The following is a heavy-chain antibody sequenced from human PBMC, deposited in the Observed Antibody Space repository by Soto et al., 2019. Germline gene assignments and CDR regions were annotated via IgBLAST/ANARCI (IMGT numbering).Heavy chain of an antibody. Sequence: ASVKVARKASGYTFTSYGISWVRQAPGQGLEWMGWISAYNGNTNYAQKLQGRVTMTTDTSTSTAYMELRSLRSDDTAVYYCARDSKYYDILTGYYQFDYWGQGTLVTVSS. V-gene: IGHV1-18*01. J-gene: IGHJ4*02. D-gene: IGHD3-9*01. CDR1: GYTFTSYG. CDR2: ISAYNGNT. CDR3: ARDSKYYDILTGYYQFDY.